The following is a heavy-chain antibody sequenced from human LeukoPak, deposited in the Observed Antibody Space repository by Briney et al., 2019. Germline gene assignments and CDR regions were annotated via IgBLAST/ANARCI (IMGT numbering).Heavy chain of an antibody. CDR2: INHSGST. J-gene: IGHJ2*01. V-gene: IGHV4-34*01. CDR1: TPSLSCPY. D-gene: IGHD2-21*02. Sequence: PSETLSLTCFLYTPSLSCPYTRCDRQPPGKGLEWIGEINHSGSTNYNPSLKSRVTISVDTSKNQFPLKLTSVPAADPPVFYCASGTLSTAPPWYCELWGRGTLVTVSS. CDR3: ASGTLSTAPPWYCEL.